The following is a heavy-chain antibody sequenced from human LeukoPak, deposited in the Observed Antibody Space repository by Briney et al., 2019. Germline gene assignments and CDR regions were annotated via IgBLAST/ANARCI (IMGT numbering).Heavy chain of an antibody. Sequence: GGSLRLSCAASGFTFSSYAMSWVRQAPGKGLEWVSAISGSGGSTYYADSVKGRFTISRDNAKNSLYLQMNSLRAEDTAVYFCARDKIAGATKFDYWGQGTLVTVSS. CDR2: ISGSGGST. J-gene: IGHJ4*02. CDR1: GFTFSSYA. CDR3: ARDKIAGATKFDY. D-gene: IGHD1-26*01. V-gene: IGHV3-23*01.